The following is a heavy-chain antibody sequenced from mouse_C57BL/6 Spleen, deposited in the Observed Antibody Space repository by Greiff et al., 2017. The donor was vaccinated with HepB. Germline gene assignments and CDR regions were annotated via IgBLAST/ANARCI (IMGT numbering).Heavy chain of an antibody. J-gene: IGHJ3*01. CDR3: TTEGTPTAAY. CDR2: IDPENGDT. V-gene: IGHV14-4*01. Sequence: EVKLVESGAELVRPGASVKLSCTASGFNIKDDYMHWVKQRPEQGLEWIGWIDPENGDTEYASKFQGKATITADTSSNTAYLQLSSLTSEDTAVYYCTTEGTPTAAYWGQGTLVTVSA. D-gene: IGHD1-2*01. CDR1: GFNIKDDY.